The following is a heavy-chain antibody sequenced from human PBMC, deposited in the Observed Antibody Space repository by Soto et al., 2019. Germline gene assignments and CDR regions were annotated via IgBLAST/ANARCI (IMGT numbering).Heavy chain of an antibody. V-gene: IGHV1-46*03. CDR2: INPSGGST. J-gene: IGHJ5*02. CDR1: GYTFTSYY. D-gene: IGHD3-10*01. CDR3: ARERGPVTKGVGANWFDP. Sequence: QVQLVQSGAEVKKPGASVKVSCKASGYTFTSYYMHWVRQAPGQGLEWMGIINPSGGSTSYAQKFQGRVTMTRDTSTSTVYMELSSLRSEDTAVYYCARERGPVTKGVGANWFDPWGQGTLVTVSS.